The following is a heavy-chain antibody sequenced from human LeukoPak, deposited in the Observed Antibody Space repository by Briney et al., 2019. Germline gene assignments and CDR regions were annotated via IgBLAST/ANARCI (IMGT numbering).Heavy chain of an antibody. D-gene: IGHD3-22*01. V-gene: IGHV4-61*01. CDR3: AGSYDSGGYCYY. Sequence: SETLSLTCTVSGGSVSSGSYYWIWIPQPPGKGLEWIGYIYYSGSTNYNPSLKSRVTISVDTSKNQFTLKLSAVTAADTAVHYCAGSYDSGGYCYYWGQGTLVTVSS. J-gene: IGHJ4*02. CDR1: GGSVSSGSYY. CDR2: IYYSGST.